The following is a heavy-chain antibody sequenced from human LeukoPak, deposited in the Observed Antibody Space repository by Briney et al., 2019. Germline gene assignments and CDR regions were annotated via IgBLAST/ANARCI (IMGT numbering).Heavy chain of an antibody. Sequence: SETLSLTCAVYGESFSDYYWSWIRQPPGKGLDWIGEISHSGSTNYNPSLKSRVTMSLDTSKNQFSLNLTSVTAADTAVYYCARNPDSDHFDYWGQGTLVTVSS. J-gene: IGHJ4*02. V-gene: IGHV4-34*01. CDR3: ARNPDSDHFDY. D-gene: IGHD1-14*01. CDR1: GESFSDYY. CDR2: ISHSGST.